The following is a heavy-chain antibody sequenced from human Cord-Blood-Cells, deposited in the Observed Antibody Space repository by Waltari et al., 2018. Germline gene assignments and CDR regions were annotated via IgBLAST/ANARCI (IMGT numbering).Heavy chain of an antibody. Sequence: QVQLVQSGAEVKKPGASVTVSCKAAGYNFTGSYMPWVRQAPGQGLEWMGWINPNSGGTNYAQKFQGWVTMTRDTSISTAYMELSRLRSDDTAVYYCARDVGGGTLDYWGQGTLVTVSS. V-gene: IGHV1-2*04. CDR1: GYNFTGSY. CDR2: INPNSGGT. CDR3: ARDVGGGTLDY. J-gene: IGHJ4*02. D-gene: IGHD3-16*01.